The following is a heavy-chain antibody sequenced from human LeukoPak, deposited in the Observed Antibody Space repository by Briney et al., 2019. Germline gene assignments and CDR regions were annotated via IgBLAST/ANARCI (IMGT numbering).Heavy chain of an antibody. CDR3: VRGGWRIIETGGDS. Sequence: GGSLRLSCAAAEFTFSAYAMNWVRQARGKGLEWVGYISPTGSTMFYAGSVKGRFTISRDNADNSLYLQMNSLRVEDTAMYYCVRGGWRIIETGGDSWGQGTLVTVSS. J-gene: IGHJ4*02. D-gene: IGHD2-15*01. CDR1: EFTFSAYA. CDR2: ISPTGSTM. V-gene: IGHV3-48*04.